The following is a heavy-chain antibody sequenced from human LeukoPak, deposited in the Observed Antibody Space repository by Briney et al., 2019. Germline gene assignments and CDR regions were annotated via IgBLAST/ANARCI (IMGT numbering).Heavy chain of an antibody. Sequence: PSETLSLTCSVSGGSISDYYWSWIRQPPGKGLEWVGRIYYSGISNYNPSLKSRVTISVDTSTNQFSLKLNSITAADTAVYYCARDKSSSWYNWFDPWGQGTLVTVSS. V-gene: IGHV4-59*12. CDR2: IYYSGIS. CDR1: GGSISDYY. J-gene: IGHJ5*02. CDR3: ARDKSSSWYNWFDP. D-gene: IGHD2-2*01.